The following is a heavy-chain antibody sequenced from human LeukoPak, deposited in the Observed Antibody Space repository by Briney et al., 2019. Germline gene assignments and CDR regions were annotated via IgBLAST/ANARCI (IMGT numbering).Heavy chain of an antibody. D-gene: IGHD1-1*01. J-gene: IGHJ4*02. Sequence: ASVTVSCKASGYSFTGYYMHWVRQAPGQGLEWMGWINPNSGGANSAQKFQGRVTMTRDTSISTAYMELSRLRSDDTAVYYCASRTGTTTGDYWGQGTLVTVSS. CDR2: INPNSGGA. V-gene: IGHV1-2*02. CDR1: GYSFTGYY. CDR3: ASRTGTTTGDY.